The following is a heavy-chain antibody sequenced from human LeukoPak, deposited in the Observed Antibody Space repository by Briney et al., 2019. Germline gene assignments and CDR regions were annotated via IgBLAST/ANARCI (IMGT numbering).Heavy chain of an antibody. CDR2: IYCSGST. D-gene: IGHD6-13*01. Sequence: SETLSLTCAVYGGSFSGYYWSWIRQPPGKGLEWIWYIYCSGSTNYNPSLKSRLTISLDTSKNQFSLKLSSVTAADTAVYYCARDAGLDAFDIWGQGTMVTVSS. J-gene: IGHJ3*02. V-gene: IGHV4-59*01. CDR1: GGSFSGYY. CDR3: ARDAGLDAFDI.